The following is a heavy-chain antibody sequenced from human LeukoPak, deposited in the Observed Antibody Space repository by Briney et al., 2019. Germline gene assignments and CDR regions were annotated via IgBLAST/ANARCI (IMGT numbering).Heavy chain of an antibody. D-gene: IGHD1-26*01. CDR1: GGTFSSYA. CDR3: LGGSYEVGAFDI. Sequence: PAASVKVSCKASGGTFSSYAISWVRQAPGQGLEWMGGIIPIFGTANYAQKFQGRVTITADESTSTAYMELSSLRSEDTAVYYCLGGSYEVGAFDIWGQGTMVTVSS. V-gene: IGHV1-69*13. J-gene: IGHJ3*02. CDR2: IIPIFGTA.